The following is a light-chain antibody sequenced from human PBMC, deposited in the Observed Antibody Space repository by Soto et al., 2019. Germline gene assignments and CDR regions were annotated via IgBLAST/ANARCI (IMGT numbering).Light chain of an antibody. CDR2: LEGSGSY. J-gene: IGLJ1*01. CDR1: SGHSSYI. CDR3: ETWDSNTHV. Sequence: VLTQSSSASASLGSSVKLTCTLSSGHSSYIIAWHQQQPGKAPRYLMKLEGSGSYNKGSGVPDRFSGSSSGADRYLTIANLQFEDEADYYCETWDSNTHVFGTGTKLTVL. V-gene: IGLV4-60*02.